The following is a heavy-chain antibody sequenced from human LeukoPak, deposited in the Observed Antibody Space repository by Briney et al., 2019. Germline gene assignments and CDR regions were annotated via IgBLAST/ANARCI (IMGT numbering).Heavy chain of an antibody. Sequence: GASVKVSCKASGYTFTGYYMHWVRQAPGQGLEWRGWINPNSGGTNYAQKFQGRVTMTRDTSISTAYMELSRLRSDDTAVYYCARVITRYCSSTSCSTNWFDPWGQGTLVTVSS. CDR3: ARVITRYCSSTSCSTNWFDP. D-gene: IGHD2-2*02. CDR2: INPNSGGT. J-gene: IGHJ5*02. V-gene: IGHV1-2*02. CDR1: GYTFTGYY.